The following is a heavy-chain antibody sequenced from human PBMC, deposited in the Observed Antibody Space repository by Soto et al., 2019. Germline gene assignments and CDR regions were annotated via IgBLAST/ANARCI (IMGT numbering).Heavy chain of an antibody. D-gene: IGHD6-13*01. CDR2: ISSSSSTI. J-gene: IGHJ5*02. CDR3: ARHPERIAQIGWFDP. CDR1: GFTFSSYS. V-gene: IGHV3-48*01. Sequence: GSLRLSCAASGFTFSSYSMNWVRQAPGKGLEWVSYISSSSSTIYYADSVKGRSTISRDNAKNSLYLQMNSLRAEDTAVYYCARHPERIAQIGWFDPWGQGTLVTVS.